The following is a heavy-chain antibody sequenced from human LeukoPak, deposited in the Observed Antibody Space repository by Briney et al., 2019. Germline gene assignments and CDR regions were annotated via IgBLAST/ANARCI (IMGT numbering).Heavy chain of an antibody. D-gene: IGHD5-18*01. Sequence: GESLKISCKGSGYSFTSYWMGWVRQMPGKGLEWMGILYPGDSDTRYSPSFQGLVTISADKSISSAYLQWSSLKASDTAMYYCARLMELWSADYWGQGTLVTVSS. CDR2: LYPGDSDT. V-gene: IGHV5-51*01. CDR3: ARLMELWSADY. J-gene: IGHJ4*02. CDR1: GYSFTSYW.